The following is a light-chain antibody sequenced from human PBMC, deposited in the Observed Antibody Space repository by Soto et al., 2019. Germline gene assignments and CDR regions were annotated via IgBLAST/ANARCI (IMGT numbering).Light chain of an antibody. Sequence: QSVLTQPPSASGTPGQRVIISCSGSSSNIGTNTVTWYQHLPTTAPKLLIYGDNQRPSGVPDRFSASKSGTSASLAISGLQSEDEADYYCATWDDRLDGLVFGGGTKLTVL. J-gene: IGLJ3*02. CDR1: SSNIGTNT. CDR2: GDN. CDR3: ATWDDRLDGLV. V-gene: IGLV1-44*01.